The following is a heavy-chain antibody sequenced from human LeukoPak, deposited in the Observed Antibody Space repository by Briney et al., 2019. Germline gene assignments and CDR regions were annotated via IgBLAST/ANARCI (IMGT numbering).Heavy chain of an antibody. J-gene: IGHJ4*02. CDR2: IYYSGST. Sequence: SETLSLTCTVSGGSISSGGYYWSWIRPHPGKGLEWIGYIYYSGSTYYNPSLKSRVTISVDTSKNQFSLKLSSVTAADTAVYYCARGTVGFSTSPKEDYWGQGTLVTVSS. CDR1: GGSISSGGYY. CDR3: ARGTVGFSTSPKEDY. V-gene: IGHV4-31*03. D-gene: IGHD2-2*01.